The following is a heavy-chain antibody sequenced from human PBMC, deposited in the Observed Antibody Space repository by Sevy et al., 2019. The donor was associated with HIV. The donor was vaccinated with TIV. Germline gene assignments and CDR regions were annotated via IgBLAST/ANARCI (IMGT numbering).Heavy chain of an antibody. CDR2: IVVGSGNT. CDR1: GFTFTSSA. V-gene: IGHV1-58*01. J-gene: IGHJ3*02. D-gene: IGHD5-12*01. CDR3: AADRYDYPPWDAFDI. Sequence: ASVKVSCKASGFTFTSSAVQWVRQARGQRLEWIGWIVVGSGNTNYAQKFQERVTITRDMSTSTAYMELSSLRSEDTAGYYWAADRYDYPPWDAFDIWGQGTMVTVSS.